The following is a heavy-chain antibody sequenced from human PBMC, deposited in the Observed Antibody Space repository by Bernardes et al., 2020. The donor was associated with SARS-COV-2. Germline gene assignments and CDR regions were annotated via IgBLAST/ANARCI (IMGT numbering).Heavy chain of an antibody. CDR3: TRGPQFGELLGH. CDR1: GFTVSNNY. V-gene: IGHV3-66*01. Sequence: GGSLRLSCAASGFTVSNNYMNWVRQAPGKGLEWVSIIYTGGTTYYADAAKGRFTISRDKNTLYLQMNSLRGEDTAVYYCTRGPQFGELLGHWGQGTLVTVSS. CDR2: IYTGGTT. D-gene: IGHD3-10*01. J-gene: IGHJ1*01.